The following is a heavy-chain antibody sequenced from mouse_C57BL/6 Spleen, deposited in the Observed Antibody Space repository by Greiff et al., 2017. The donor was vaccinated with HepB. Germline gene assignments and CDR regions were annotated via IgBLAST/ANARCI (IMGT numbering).Heavy chain of an antibody. D-gene: IGHD1-1*01. CDR2: IDPENGDT. CDR1: GFNIKDDY. Sequence: EVQLQQSGAELVRPGASVKLSCTASGFNIKDDYMHWVKQRPEQGLEWIGWIDPENGDTESAPKFQGKATITADTSSNTAYLQLSSLTSEDTAVYYCTTRTTVVAEAYWGQGTLVTVSS. CDR3: TTRTTVVAEAY. J-gene: IGHJ3*01. V-gene: IGHV14-4*01.